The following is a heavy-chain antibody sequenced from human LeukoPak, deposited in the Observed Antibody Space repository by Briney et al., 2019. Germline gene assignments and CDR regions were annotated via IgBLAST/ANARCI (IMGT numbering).Heavy chain of an antibody. CDR3: AKGGIQLWFSFDY. J-gene: IGHJ4*02. V-gene: IGHV3-9*03. CDR1: GFTFDDYA. D-gene: IGHD5-18*01. Sequence: GGPLRLSCAASGFTFDDYAMHWVRQAPGRGLEWVSGISWNSGSIGYADSVKGRFTISRDNAKNSLYLQMNSLRAEDMALYYCAKGGIQLWFSFDYWGRGTLVTVSS. CDR2: ISWNSGSI.